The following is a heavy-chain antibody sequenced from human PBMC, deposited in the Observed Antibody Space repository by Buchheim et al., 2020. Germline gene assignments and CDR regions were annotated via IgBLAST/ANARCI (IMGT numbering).Heavy chain of an antibody. CDR1: GFTFSSYG. J-gene: IGHJ4*02. Sequence: VQLVESGGGLVQPGGSLRLSCAASGFTFSSYGMHWVRQAPGKGLEWVAVISYDGSNKYYADSVKGRFTISRDNSKNTLYLQMNSLRAEDTAVYYCARDRRHKIDYYFDYWGQGTL. V-gene: IGHV3-30*03. D-gene: IGHD2/OR15-2a*01. CDR2: ISYDGSNK. CDR3: ARDRRHKIDYYFDY.